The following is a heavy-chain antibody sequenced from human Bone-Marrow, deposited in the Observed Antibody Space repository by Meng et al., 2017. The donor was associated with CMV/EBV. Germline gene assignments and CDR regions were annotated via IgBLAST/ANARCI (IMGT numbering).Heavy chain of an antibody. D-gene: IGHD6-6*01. Sequence: LRLSCTVSGGSISSGGYYWSWIRQHPGKGLEWIGYIYYSGSTYYNPSLKSRVTISVDTSKNQFSLKLSSVTAADTAVYYCARVGSLFSSSSDYWFDPWGQGTRVTVYS. J-gene: IGHJ5*02. CDR1: GGSISSGGYY. CDR3: ARVGSLFSSSSDYWFDP. V-gene: IGHV4-31*03. CDR2: IYYSGST.